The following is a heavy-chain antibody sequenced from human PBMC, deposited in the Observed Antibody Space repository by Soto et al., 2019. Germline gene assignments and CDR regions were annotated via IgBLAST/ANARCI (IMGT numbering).Heavy chain of an antibody. CDR2: INPDSGGT. CDR1: GYTFTGYY. D-gene: IGHD2-21*02. J-gene: IGHJ6*02. V-gene: IGHV1-2*04. CDR3: ARAYEVVTAARGYYYYGMDV. Sequence: QVQLVQSGAEVKKPGASVKVSCKASGYTFTGYYMHWVRQAPGQGLEWMGWINPDSGGTNYAQNFQGWVTMTRDTSITTAYMELSSLRSEDTAVYYCARAYEVVTAARGYYYYGMDVWGQGTTVTVSS.